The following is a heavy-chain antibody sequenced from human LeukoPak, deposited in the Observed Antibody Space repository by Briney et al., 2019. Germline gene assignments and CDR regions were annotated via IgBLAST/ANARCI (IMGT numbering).Heavy chain of an antibody. J-gene: IGHJ5*02. V-gene: IGHV3-30*04. CDR2: ISYDGTNK. CDR3: ARARGYYDSGSSNWFDP. D-gene: IGHD3-10*01. Sequence: GSLRLSCATSGFTFSSYAMHWVRQAPGKGLEWVAVISYDGTNKYYADSVKGRFTISRDNSKNTLYLQMHSLRAEDTAVYYCARARGYYDSGSSNWFDPWGQGTLVTVSS. CDR1: GFTFSSYA.